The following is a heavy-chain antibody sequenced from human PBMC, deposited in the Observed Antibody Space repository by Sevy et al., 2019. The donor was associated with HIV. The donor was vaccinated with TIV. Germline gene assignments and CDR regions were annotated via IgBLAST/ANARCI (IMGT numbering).Heavy chain of an antibody. D-gene: IGHD1-26*01. J-gene: IGHJ1*01. V-gene: IGHV1-18*01. Sequence: ASVKVSCKASGYTFTNYHITWVRQAPGQGLEWMGRITPNNGDTNYAQRLQGRVTMTTDTSTRTVYMELRSLRSDATADYYCARAPSGSQGPGQYFHHWGQGTLVTVSS. CDR2: ITPNNGDT. CDR1: GYTFTNYH. CDR3: ARAPSGSQGPGQYFHH.